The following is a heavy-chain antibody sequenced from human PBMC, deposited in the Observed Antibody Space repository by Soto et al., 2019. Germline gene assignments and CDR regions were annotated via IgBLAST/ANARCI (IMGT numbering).Heavy chain of an antibody. D-gene: IGHD1-1*01. CDR2: TYYRSKWYN. Sequence: QSQTLSLTCAISGDSVSSNSAAWNWIRQSPSRGLEWLGRTYYRSKWYNDYAVSVKSRITINPDTSKNQFSLQLNSVTPEDTAVYYCARASSGTFDPYYYYGMDVWGQGTTVTVSS. V-gene: IGHV6-1*01. J-gene: IGHJ6*02. CDR1: GDSVSSNSAA. CDR3: ARASSGTFDPYYYYGMDV.